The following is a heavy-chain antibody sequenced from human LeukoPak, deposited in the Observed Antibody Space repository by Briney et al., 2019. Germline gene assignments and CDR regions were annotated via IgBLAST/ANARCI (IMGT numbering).Heavy chain of an antibody. CDR3: ARAGVAVAGTNFYYYAMDV. CDR1: GGSFSGYY. CDR2: INHSGST. V-gene: IGHV4-34*01. J-gene: IGHJ6*02. D-gene: IGHD6-19*01. Sequence: SETLSLTCAVYGGSFSGYYWSWIRQPPGKGLEWIGEINHSGSTNYNPSLKSRVTISVDTSKNHFSLKLSSVTAADTAVYYCARAGVAVAGTNFYYYAMDVWGQGTTVTVSS.